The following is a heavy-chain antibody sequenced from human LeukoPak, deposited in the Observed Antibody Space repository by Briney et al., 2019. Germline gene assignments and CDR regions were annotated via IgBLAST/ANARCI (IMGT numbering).Heavy chain of an antibody. V-gene: IGHV3-48*03. Sequence: PGGSLRLSCAASGFTFSSYEMNWVRQAPGKGLEGVSYISSSGSTIYYADSVKGRFTISRDNARNTLYLHMNSLRTEDTAVYYCARLTRDVETAKQGGFDPWGQGTLVTVSS. D-gene: IGHD5-18*01. J-gene: IGHJ5*02. CDR1: GFTFSSYE. CDR3: ARLTRDVETAKQGGFDP. CDR2: ISSSGSTI.